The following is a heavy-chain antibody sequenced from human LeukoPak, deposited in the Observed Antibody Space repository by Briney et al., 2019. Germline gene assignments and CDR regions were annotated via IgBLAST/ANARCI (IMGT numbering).Heavy chain of an antibody. CDR1: GFTFSSYW. Sequence: PGGSLRLSCAASGFTFSSYWMSWVRQAPGKGLEWVANIKQDGSEKYYVDSVKGRFTISRDNAKNSLYLQMNSLRAEDTAVYYCARGRSLAAAGTYYHYYYMDVWGKGTTVTVSS. J-gene: IGHJ6*03. CDR2: IKQDGSEK. V-gene: IGHV3-7*03. CDR3: ARGRSLAAAGTYYHYYYMDV. D-gene: IGHD6-13*01.